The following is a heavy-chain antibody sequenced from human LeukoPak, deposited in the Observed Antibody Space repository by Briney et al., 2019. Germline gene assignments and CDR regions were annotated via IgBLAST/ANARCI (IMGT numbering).Heavy chain of an antibody. D-gene: IGHD3-10*01. V-gene: IGHV4-59*12. CDR3: ARVPITMVRGDRWFDP. Sequence: SETLSLTCTVSGGSISSYYWSWIRQPPGKGLEWIGYIYYSGSTNYNPSLKSRVTISVDKSKNQFSLKLSSVTAADTAVYYCARVPITMVRGDRWFDPWGQGTLVTVSS. CDR1: GGSISSYY. CDR2: IYYSGST. J-gene: IGHJ5*02.